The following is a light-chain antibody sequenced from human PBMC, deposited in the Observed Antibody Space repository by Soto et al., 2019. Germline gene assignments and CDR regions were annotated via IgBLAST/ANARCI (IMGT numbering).Light chain of an antibody. J-gene: IGLJ2*01. CDR2: DVN. CDR3: SSYINSITFVV. V-gene: IGLV2-11*01. Sequence: QSVLTQPRSVSGSPGQSVTISCTGTSIDVGAYNFVSWYQQHPGKVPKLIIYDVNVRPSGVPDRFSGSKSGNTASLTISGLQAEDEADYYCSSYINSITFVVFGGGTKLTVL. CDR1: SIDVGAYNF.